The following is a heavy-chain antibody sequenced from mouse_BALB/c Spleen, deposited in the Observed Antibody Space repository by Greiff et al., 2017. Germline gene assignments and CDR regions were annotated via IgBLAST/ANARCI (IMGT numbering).Heavy chain of an antibody. D-gene: IGHD1-1*01. CDR1: GYSITSGYY. CDR3: ANTVVEAMDY. CDR2: ISYDGSN. V-gene: IGHV3-6*02. Sequence: EVKLQESGPGLVKPSQSLSLTCSVTGYSITSGYYWNWIRQFPGNKLEWMGYISYDGSNNYNPSLKNRISITRDTSKNQFFLKLNSVTTEDTATYYCANTVVEAMDYWGQGTSVTVSS. J-gene: IGHJ4*01.